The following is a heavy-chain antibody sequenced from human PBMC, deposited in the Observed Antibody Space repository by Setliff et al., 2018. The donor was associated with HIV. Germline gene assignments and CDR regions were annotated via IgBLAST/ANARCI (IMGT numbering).Heavy chain of an antibody. D-gene: IGHD5-12*01. CDR1: GYSISTAYY. V-gene: IGHV4-38-2*01. J-gene: IGHJ4*02. CDR3: ARLKSASGYFGFDS. CDR2: VYHSGTT. Sequence: SETLSLTCAVSGYSISTAYYWGWIRQPPGKGLEWIGSVYHSGTTYYNPSLKSRVTISGDTSKNQLSLKLRSVTAADTAVYFCARLKSASGYFGFDSWGQGTLVTVSS.